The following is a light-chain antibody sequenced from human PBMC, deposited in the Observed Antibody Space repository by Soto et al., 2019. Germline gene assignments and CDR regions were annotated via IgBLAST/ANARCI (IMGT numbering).Light chain of an antibody. CDR2: SND. J-gene: IGLJ1*01. Sequence: QSVLTQPPSASGTPGQRVTISCSGSSSNIGSDTVNWYQQLPGTAPKLLIYSNDQRPSGVPDRFSGSKSVTSASLAISGLQSEDEADYYCAAWDDSLNGLYVFGTGTKLTVL. CDR1: SSNIGSDT. V-gene: IGLV1-44*01. CDR3: AAWDDSLNGLYV.